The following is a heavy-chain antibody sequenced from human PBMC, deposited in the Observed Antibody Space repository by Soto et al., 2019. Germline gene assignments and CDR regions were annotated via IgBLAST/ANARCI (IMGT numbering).Heavy chain of an antibody. D-gene: IGHD4-17*01. V-gene: IGHV3-9*01. J-gene: IGHJ6*03. Sequence: GGSLRLSCAASGFTFDDYAMHWVRQAPGKGLEWVSGISWNSGSIGYADSVKGRFTISRDNAKNSLYLQMNSLRAEDTALYYCAKDGSNYGGAYYYMDVWGKGTTVTVSS. CDR1: GFTFDDYA. CDR2: ISWNSGSI. CDR3: AKDGSNYGGAYYYMDV.